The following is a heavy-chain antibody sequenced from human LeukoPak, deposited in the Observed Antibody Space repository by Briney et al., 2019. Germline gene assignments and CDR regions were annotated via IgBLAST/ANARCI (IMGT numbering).Heavy chain of an antibody. V-gene: IGHV4-59*01. CDR3: ARGNWGPYYFDY. CDR2: LYYSGST. J-gene: IGHJ4*02. D-gene: IGHD3-16*01. CDR1: GGSISSYY. Sequence: SETLSLTCTVSGGSISSYYWSWIRQPPGKGLEWIGYLYYSGSTKYNPSLKSRVTISVDTSKNQFSLKLSSVTAADTAVYYCARGNWGPYYFDYWGQGTLVTVSS.